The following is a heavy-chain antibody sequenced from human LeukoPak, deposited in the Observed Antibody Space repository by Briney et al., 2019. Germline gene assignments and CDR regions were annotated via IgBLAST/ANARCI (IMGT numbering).Heavy chain of an antibody. Sequence: GGSLRLSCVASGFTFSTSWMTWVRQAPGMGLERVANIKADGSGKYYVDSVRGRFSISRDNAKNSLYLELKNLRAEDAGVYFCARDRGWQQFDYWGQGTLVTVSS. CDR1: GFTFSTSW. CDR3: ARDRGWQQFDY. CDR2: IKADGSGK. J-gene: IGHJ4*01. V-gene: IGHV3-7*01. D-gene: IGHD5-24*01.